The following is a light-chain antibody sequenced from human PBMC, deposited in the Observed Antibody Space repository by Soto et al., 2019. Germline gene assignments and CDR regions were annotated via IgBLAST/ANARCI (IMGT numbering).Light chain of an antibody. CDR2: GAS. CDR1: QSVASN. CDR3: QQYHNWPPQYT. Sequence: EIVMTQSPASLSVSPGDGATLSCRASQSVASNVAWYQQKPGQGPRLLIHGASTRAVGVPARFSGSGSGTDLTLSISSLQSEDFAVYHCQQYHNWPPQYTFGQGTKLQIK. V-gene: IGKV3-15*01. J-gene: IGKJ2*01.